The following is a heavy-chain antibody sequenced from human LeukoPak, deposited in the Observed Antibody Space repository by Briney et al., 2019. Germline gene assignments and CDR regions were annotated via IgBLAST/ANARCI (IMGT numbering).Heavy chain of an antibody. V-gene: IGHV4-31*03. CDR2: IYYSGST. J-gene: IGHJ4*02. D-gene: IGHD5-18*01. CDR3: ARGQLWGYYFDY. Sequence: PSETLSLTCTVSGGSISSGGYYWSWIRQHPGKGLEWIGYIYYSGSTYYNPSLKSRVTISVDTSKNQFSLKLSSVTAADTAVYYCARGQLWGYYFDYWGQGTLVTVSS. CDR1: GGSISSGGYY.